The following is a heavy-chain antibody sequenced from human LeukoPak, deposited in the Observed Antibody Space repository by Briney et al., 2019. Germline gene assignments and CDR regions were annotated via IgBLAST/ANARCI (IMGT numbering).Heavy chain of an antibody. D-gene: IGHD2-15*01. CDR1: GYTFTSYD. Sequence: ASVKVSCKASGYTFTSYDINWVRQATGQGLEWMGWMNPNSGNTGYAQKLQGRVTMTRDTSITTAYMELSSLRSEDTAVYYCARVPSTELSWWGYYYYYGMDVWGQGTTVTVSS. J-gene: IGHJ6*02. CDR3: ARVPSTELSWWGYYYYYGMDV. CDR2: MNPNSGNT. V-gene: IGHV1-8*01.